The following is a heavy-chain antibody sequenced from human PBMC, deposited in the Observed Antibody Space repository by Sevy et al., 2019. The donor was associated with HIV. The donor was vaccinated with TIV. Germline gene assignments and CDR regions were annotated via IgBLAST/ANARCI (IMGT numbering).Heavy chain of an antibody. CDR2: ISYDGSNK. CDR3: ARDQETVTIEYFQH. Sequence: GGSLRLSCAASGFTFSSYAMHWVRQAPGKGLEWVAVISYDGSNKYYEDSVKGRFTISRDNSKNTLYLQMNSLRAEDTAVYYCARDQETVTIEYFQHWGQGTLVTVSS. D-gene: IGHD4-17*01. CDR1: GFTFSSYA. V-gene: IGHV3-30-3*01. J-gene: IGHJ1*01.